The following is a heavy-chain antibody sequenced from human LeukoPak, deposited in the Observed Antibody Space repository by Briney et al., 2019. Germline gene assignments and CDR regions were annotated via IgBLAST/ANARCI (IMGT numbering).Heavy chain of an antibody. J-gene: IGHJ5*02. CDR1: GFTFSSYA. Sequence: GGSLRLSCAASGFTFSSYAMSWVRQAPGKGLEWVSAISGSGGSTYYADSVKGRFTISRDNSKNTLYLQMNSLRAEDTAVYYCAKTAMDYYDFWSGHNWFDPWGQGTLVTASS. D-gene: IGHD3-3*01. CDR3: AKTAMDYYDFWSGHNWFDP. V-gene: IGHV3-23*01. CDR2: ISGSGGST.